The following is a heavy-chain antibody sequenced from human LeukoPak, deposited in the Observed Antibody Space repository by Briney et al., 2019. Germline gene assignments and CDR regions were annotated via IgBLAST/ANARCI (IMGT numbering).Heavy chain of an antibody. J-gene: IGHJ4*02. CDR3: ARASYYDTIDY. D-gene: IGHD3-22*01. CDR2: ISSSGSTI. Sequence: GGSLRLSCAASGFTFSSYEMNSLRQAPGKGLEWVSYISSSGSTIYYADSVKGRFTVSRDNAKNSLYLQMNSLRAEDTAVYYCARASYYDTIDYWGQGTLVTVSS. CDR1: GFTFSSYE. V-gene: IGHV3-48*03.